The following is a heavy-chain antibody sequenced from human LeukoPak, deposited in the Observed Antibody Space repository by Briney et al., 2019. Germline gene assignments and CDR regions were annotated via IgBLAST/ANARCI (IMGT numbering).Heavy chain of an antibody. CDR3: AKGLAAAGTPEGWFDP. V-gene: IGHV3-23*01. J-gene: IGHJ5*02. Sequence: GGSLRLSCAASGFTFSSYAMSWVRQAPGKGLEWVSAISGSGGSTYYADSVKGRFTISRDNFKNTLYLQMNSLRAEDTAVYYCAKGLAAAGTPEGWFDPWGQGTLVTVSS. D-gene: IGHD6-13*01. CDR2: ISGSGGST. CDR1: GFTFSSYA.